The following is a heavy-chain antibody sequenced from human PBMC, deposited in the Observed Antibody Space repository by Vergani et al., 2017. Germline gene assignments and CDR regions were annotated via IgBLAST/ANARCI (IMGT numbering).Heavy chain of an antibody. J-gene: IGHJ6*03. V-gene: IGHV3-53*02. CDR1: GFTVSSNY. CDR2: SGSGGST. D-gene: IGHD6-13*01. Sequence: EVQLVETGGGLIQPGGSLRLSCAASGFTVSSNYMSWVRQAPGKGLEWVSAISGSGGSTYYADSVKGRFTISRDNSKNTLYLQMNSLRAEDTAVYYCARVSSGIAAAGTDYYYYYYMDVWGKGTTVTVSS. CDR3: ARVSSGIAAAGTDYYYYYYMDV.